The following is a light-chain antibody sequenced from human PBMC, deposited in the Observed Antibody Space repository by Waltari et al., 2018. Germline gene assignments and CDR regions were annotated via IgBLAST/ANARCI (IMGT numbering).Light chain of an antibody. J-gene: IGKJ3*01. V-gene: IGKV2-30*02. CDR2: EVS. Sequence: DVVMTQSPLSLTITPGQPASISCMSSQSLVHSNGNTYLSWYQQKPGQPPRRLIYEVSNQDSGVPDRFSGSGAGTDFTLKISRVEAEDVGVYYCGQGTHLPFTFGPGTKLDIK. CDR3: GQGTHLPFT. CDR1: QSLVHSNGNTY.